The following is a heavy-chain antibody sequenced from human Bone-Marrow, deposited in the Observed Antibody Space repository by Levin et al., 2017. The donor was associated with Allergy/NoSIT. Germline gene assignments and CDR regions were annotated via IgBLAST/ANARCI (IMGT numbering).Heavy chain of an antibody. J-gene: IGHJ4*02. D-gene: IGHD6-19*01. CDR1: GFTFANHA. V-gene: IGHV3-23*01. Sequence: GGSLRLSCAASGFTFANHAMTWVRHAPGKGLEWVSTIRPSSERTYFADSVKGRFTVSRDDSMNMMYLQMNSLRADDAAVDYCAREQGARGWYTVDFWGQGTLVTVSS. CDR3: AREQGARGWYTVDF. CDR2: IRPSSERT.